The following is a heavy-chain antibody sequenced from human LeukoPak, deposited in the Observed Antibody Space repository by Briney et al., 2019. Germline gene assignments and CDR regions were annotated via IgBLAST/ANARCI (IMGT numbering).Heavy chain of an antibody. Sequence: ASVKVSRKASGYTFTGYYMHWVRQAPGQGREWMGWINPNSGDTNYAQKFQGRVTMTRDTYISTAYMELSRLRSDDTAVYYCAREEYSSSSGFDDWGQGTLVS. J-gene: IGHJ4*02. CDR2: INPNSGDT. V-gene: IGHV1-2*02. CDR3: AREEYSSSSGFDD. CDR1: GYTFTGYY. D-gene: IGHD6-6*01.